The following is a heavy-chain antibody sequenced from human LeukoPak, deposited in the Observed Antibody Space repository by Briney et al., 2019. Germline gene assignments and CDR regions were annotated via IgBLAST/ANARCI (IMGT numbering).Heavy chain of an antibody. CDR2: IIPIFGTA. CDR1: GGTFSSYA. D-gene: IGHD3-22*01. V-gene: IGHV1-69*05. CDR3: SGASGYYYDSRSSVDFQH. Sequence: ASVKVSCKASGGTFSSYAISWVRQAPGQGLEWMGRIIPIFGTANYAQKFQGRVTTTTDDSTSTAYRELSSLRSEDTAVDCWSGASGYYYDSRSSVDFQHWGQGTLVTVSS. J-gene: IGHJ1*01.